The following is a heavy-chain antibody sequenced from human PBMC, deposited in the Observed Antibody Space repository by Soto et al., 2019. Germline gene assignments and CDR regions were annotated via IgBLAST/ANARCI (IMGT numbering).Heavy chain of an antibody. J-gene: IGHJ5*02. V-gene: IGHV4-59*01. CDR2: IFYSGST. D-gene: IGHD5-18*01. CDR1: GGSISNYY. CDR3: AKDSGYNYGYFRWFDP. Sequence: SETLSLTCTVSGGSISNYYWSWIRQPPGRGLERIGHIFYSGSTNYNPALKSRVTISVDTSKSQFSLKMSSVTSADTSVYFCAKDSGYNYGYFRWFDPWGQGTLVTSPQ.